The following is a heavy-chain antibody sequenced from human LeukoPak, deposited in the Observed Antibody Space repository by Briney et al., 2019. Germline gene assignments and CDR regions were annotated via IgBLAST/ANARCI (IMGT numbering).Heavy chain of an antibody. CDR2: IDPNNVAS. CDR3: ARDYCRGDCYFDY. CDR1: RYTFTGYY. D-gene: IGHD2-21*02. V-gene: IGHV1-2*06. Sequence: ASVKVSCKASRYTFTGYYIHWLRQAPGQGLERMGRIDPNNVASHSAQKFQGRVTLTRDTSISTDYMALSRMTSGDTAVYYCARDYCRGDCYFDYWGQGSLVTVSS. J-gene: IGHJ4*02.